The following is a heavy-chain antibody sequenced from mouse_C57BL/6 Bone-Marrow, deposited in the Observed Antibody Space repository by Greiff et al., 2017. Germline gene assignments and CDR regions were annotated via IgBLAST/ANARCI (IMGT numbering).Heavy chain of an antibody. CDR3: AKNKNRYYYAMDY. CDR2: IWRGGST. J-gene: IGHJ4*01. CDR1: GFSLTSYG. Sequence: VHLVESGPGLVQPSQSLSITCTVSGFSLTSYGVHWVRQSPGKGLEWLGVIWRGGSTDYNAAFMSRLSITKDNSKSQVFFKMNSLQADDTAIYYCAKNKNRYYYAMDYWGQGTSVTVSS. V-gene: IGHV2-5*01.